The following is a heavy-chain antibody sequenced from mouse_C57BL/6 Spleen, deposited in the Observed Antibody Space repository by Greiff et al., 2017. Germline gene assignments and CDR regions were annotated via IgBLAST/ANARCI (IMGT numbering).Heavy chain of an antibody. V-gene: IGHV3-6*01. CDR1: GYSITSGYY. CDR2: ISYDGSN. CDR3: ARAGGLPHYYAMDY. J-gene: IGHJ4*01. Sequence: EVHLVESGPGLVKPSQSLSLTCSVTGYSITSGYYWNWIRQFPGNKLEWMGYISYDGSNNYNPSLKNRISITRDTSKNQFFLKLNSVTTEDTATYYCARAGGLPHYYAMDYWGQGTSVTVSS. D-gene: IGHD2-2*01.